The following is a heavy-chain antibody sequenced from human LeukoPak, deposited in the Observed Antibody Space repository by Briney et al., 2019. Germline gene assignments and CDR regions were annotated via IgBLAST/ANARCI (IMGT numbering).Heavy chain of an antibody. CDR1: GYTFTSYG. V-gene: IGHV1-18*01. CDR2: ISAYNGNT. J-gene: IGHJ4*02. D-gene: IGHD6-13*01. Sequence: ASVKVSCKASGYTFTSYGISWVRQAPGQGLEWMGWISAYNGNTNYAQKLQGRVTMTTDTSTSTAYMELSRLRSDDTAVYYCARAFPRIAAAGTVAYYFDYWGQGTLVTVSS. CDR3: ARAFPRIAAAGTVAYYFDY.